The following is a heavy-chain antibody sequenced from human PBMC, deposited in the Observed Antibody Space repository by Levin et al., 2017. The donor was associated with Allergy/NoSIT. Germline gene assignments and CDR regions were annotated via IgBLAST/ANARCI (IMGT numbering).Heavy chain of an antibody. D-gene: IGHD6-13*01. J-gene: IGHJ4*02. Sequence: SETLSLTCAVYGGSFSGYYWSWIRQPPGKGLEWIGEINHSGSTNYNPSLKSRVTISVDTSKNQFSLKLSSVTAADTAVYYCARDSSSSRKIDYWGQGTLVTVSS. CDR2: INHSGST. CDR1: GGSFSGYY. CDR3: ARDSSSSRKIDY. V-gene: IGHV4-34*01.